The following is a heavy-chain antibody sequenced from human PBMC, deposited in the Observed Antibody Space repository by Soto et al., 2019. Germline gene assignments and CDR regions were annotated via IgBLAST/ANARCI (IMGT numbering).Heavy chain of an antibody. J-gene: IGHJ3*02. CDR1: GFTFDDYA. Sequence: EVQLVDSGGGLVQPGRSLRLSCAASGFTFDDYAMPWVRQAPGKGLEWVSGISWNSGSIGYADSVKGRFTISRDNAKNSLYLQMNSLRAEDTALYYCAKDGGSYGDYHGGDAFDIWGQGTMVTVSS. CDR3: AKDGGSYGDYHGGDAFDI. D-gene: IGHD4-17*01. CDR2: ISWNSGSI. V-gene: IGHV3-9*01.